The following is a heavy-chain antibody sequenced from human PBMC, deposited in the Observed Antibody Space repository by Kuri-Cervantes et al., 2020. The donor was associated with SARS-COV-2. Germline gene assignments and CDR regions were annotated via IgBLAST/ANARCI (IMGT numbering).Heavy chain of an antibody. D-gene: IGHD1-20*01. CDR1: GGSISSYY. Sequence: SETLSLTCTVSGGSISSYYWNWIRQPPGKGLEWIGYIYYSGTTNYNPSLKSRVTISVDTSKNQFSLKLSSVTAAATAVYYCARHARITGIGFDYWGQGTLVTVSS. J-gene: IGHJ4*02. CDR3: ARHARITGIGFDY. V-gene: IGHV4-59*08. CDR2: IYYSGTT.